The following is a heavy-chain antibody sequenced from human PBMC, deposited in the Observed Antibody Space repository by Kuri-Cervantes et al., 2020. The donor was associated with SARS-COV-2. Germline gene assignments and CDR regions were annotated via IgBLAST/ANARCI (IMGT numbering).Heavy chain of an antibody. CDR3: ARASSGWYGNTVFDL. D-gene: IGHD6-19*01. CDR2: IYYSGST. Sequence: SETLSLTCTVSGGSISSSSYYWGWIRQPPGKGLEWIGSIYYSGSTYYNPSLKSRVTLSADTPKNHFSLRLNSVTAADTAVYYCARASSGWYGNTVFDLWGQGTMVTVSS. J-gene: IGHJ3*01. V-gene: IGHV4-39*02. CDR1: GGSISSSSYY.